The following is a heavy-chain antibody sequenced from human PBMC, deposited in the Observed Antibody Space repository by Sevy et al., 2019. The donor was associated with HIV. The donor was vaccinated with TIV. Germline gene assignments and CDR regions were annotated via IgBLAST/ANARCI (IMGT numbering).Heavy chain of an antibody. CDR2: ISYDGSNK. D-gene: IGHD2-2*01. CDR1: GFTFSSYG. Sequence: GGSLRLSCAASGFTFSSYGMHWVRQAPGKGLEWVAVISYDGSNKYYADSVKGRFTISRDNSKNTLYLQMNSLRAEDTAVYYCAKDLRVCITSCKHLYYYYYGMDVWGQGTTVTVSS. J-gene: IGHJ6*02. CDR3: AKDLRVCITSCKHLYYYYYGMDV. V-gene: IGHV3-30*18.